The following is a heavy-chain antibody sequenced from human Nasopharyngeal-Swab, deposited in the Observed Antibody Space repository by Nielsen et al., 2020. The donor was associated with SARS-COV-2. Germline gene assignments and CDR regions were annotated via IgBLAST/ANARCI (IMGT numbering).Heavy chain of an antibody. D-gene: IGHD3-3*01. CDR3: ATLAYDFWSGQTLLRGWFDP. Sequence: ASVKVSCKVSGYTLTELSMHWVRQAPGKGLEWMGGFDPEDGEKIYAQKFQGRVTMTEDTSTDTAYMELSSLRSEDTAVYYCATLAYDFWSGQTLLRGWFDPWGQGTLVTVSS. V-gene: IGHV1-24*01. J-gene: IGHJ5*02. CDR1: GYTLTELS. CDR2: FDPEDGEK.